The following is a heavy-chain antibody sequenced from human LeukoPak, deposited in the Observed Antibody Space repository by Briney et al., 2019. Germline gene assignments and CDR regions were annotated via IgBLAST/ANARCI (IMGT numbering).Heavy chain of an antibody. J-gene: IGHJ4*02. CDR2: IYSGGST. D-gene: IGHD3-16*01. V-gene: IGHV3-53*01. Sequence: GGSLRLSCAASGFTFSSYAMSWVRQAPGKGLEWVSVIYSGGSTYYADSVKGRFTISRDNSKNTLYLQMNSLRAEDTAVYYCAVVSGSYVFDYWGQGTLVTVSS. CDR1: GFTFSSYA. CDR3: AVVSGSYVFDY.